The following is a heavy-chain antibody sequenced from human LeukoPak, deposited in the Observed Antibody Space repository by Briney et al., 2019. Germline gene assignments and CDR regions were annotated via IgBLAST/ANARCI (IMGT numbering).Heavy chain of an antibody. V-gene: IGHV3-23*01. CDR3: AKVPGYYGSAEGDP. CDR1: GFTFSSYA. D-gene: IGHD3-10*01. CDR2: ISGSGGST. Sequence: GGSLRLSCAASGFTFSSYAMSWVRQAPGKGLEWVSAISGSGGSTYYADSVKGRFTISRDNSKNTLYLQMNSLRAEDTAVYYCAKVPGYYGSAEGDPWGQGTLVTVSS. J-gene: IGHJ5*02.